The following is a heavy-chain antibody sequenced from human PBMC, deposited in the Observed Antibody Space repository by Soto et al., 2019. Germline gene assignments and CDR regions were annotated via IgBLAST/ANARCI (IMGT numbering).Heavy chain of an antibody. J-gene: IGHJ4*02. D-gene: IGHD6-19*01. CDR1: GFTFDDYA. CDR2: ISWNSGSI. V-gene: IGHV3-9*01. Sequence: EVQLVESGGGLVQPGRSLRLSCAASGFTFDDYAMHWVRQAPGKGLEWVSGISWNSGSIGYADSVKGRFTISRDNAKNSLYLQMNSLRGEDTALYYCAKGAVAGSFDYWGQGNLVTVSS. CDR3: AKGAVAGSFDY.